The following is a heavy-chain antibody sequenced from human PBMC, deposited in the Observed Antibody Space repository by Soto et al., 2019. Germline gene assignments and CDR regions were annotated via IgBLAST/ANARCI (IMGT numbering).Heavy chain of an antibody. D-gene: IGHD6-19*01. CDR2: INPNSGGT. CDR1: GYTFTGYY. J-gene: IGHJ3*02. V-gene: IGHV1-2*04. CDR3: ARAAVAAIRGALDI. Sequence: AASVKVSCKASGYTFTGYYMHWVGQAPGQGLEWMGWINPNSGGTNYAQKFQGWVTMTRDPSLSTAYMDLSRLRSDDTAVYYCARAAVAAIRGALDIWAQGTMVTASS.